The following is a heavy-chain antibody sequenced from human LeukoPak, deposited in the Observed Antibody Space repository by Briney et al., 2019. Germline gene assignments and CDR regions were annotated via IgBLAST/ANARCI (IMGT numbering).Heavy chain of an antibody. D-gene: IGHD2-2*01. J-gene: IGHJ4*02. CDR3: AKDWGMGDQLLRIDY. CDR1: GFTFSTYA. V-gene: IGHV3-23*01. Sequence: SGGPLRLSCTASGFTFSTYAMNWVRQAPGKGLEWVSGISGSGVSTYYADSVKGRFTISRDNSNNTLYLQMSSLGAEDTAVYYCAKDWGMGDQLLRIDYWGQGTLVTVSS. CDR2: ISGSGVST.